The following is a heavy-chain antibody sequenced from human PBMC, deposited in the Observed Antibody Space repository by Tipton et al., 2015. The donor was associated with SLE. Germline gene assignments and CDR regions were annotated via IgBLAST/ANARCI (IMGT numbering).Heavy chain of an antibody. D-gene: IGHD6-13*01. Sequence: TLSLTCTVSGGSISSHYWSWIRQPPGKGLEWIGYIYYSGSTNYNPYFESRVTMSIDTSKNQFSLKVTSVTAADTAVYFCARTGYSSSWLYFQHWGQGTLVTVSS. CDR2: IYYSGST. V-gene: IGHV4-59*08. CDR3: ARTGYSSSWLYFQH. J-gene: IGHJ1*01. CDR1: GGSISSHY.